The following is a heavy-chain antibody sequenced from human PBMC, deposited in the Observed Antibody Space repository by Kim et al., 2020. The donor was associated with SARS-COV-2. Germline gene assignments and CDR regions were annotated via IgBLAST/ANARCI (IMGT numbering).Heavy chain of an antibody. J-gene: IGHJ5*02. Sequence: SETLSLTCTVSGGSVSSYFWSWIRQPPGKGLEWIGYIYCSGSTNYNPSLKSRVTISVDTSKNQCSLKLSSMTAADTAVYYGARGVVGATYGDWWFDPGGQGTLVTVSS. CDR3: ARGVVGATYGDWWFDP. D-gene: IGHD1-26*01. V-gene: IGHV4-59*02. CDR2: IYCSGST. CDR1: GGSVSSYF.